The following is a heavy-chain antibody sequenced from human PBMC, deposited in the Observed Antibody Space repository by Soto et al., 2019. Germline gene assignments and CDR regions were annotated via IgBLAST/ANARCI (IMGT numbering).Heavy chain of an antibody. CDR2: ISGSGGST. CDR1: GFTFSSYA. CDR3: AKDLGRRRPGIAAAGTLRYFDY. Sequence: GGSLRLSCAASGFTFSSYAMSWVRQAPGKGLEWVSAISGSGGSTYYADSVKGRFTISRDNSKNTLYLQMNSLRAEDTAVYYCAKDLGRRRPGIAAAGTLRYFDYWGQGTLVTVSS. J-gene: IGHJ4*02. V-gene: IGHV3-23*01. D-gene: IGHD6-13*01.